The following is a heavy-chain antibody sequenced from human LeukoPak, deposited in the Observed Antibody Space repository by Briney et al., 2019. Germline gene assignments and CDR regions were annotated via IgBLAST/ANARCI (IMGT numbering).Heavy chain of an antibody. Sequence: GGSLRLSCAASGFTFSSYAMSWVRQAPGKGLDWVSAISVSGGSTYYADSVKGRFTISRDNSKNTLCLQMNSLRAEDTAVYYCANGQKWELPLVYWRQGTLVTVSS. CDR2: ISVSGGST. CDR3: ANGQKWELPLVY. CDR1: GFTFSSYA. D-gene: IGHD1-26*01. J-gene: IGHJ4*02. V-gene: IGHV3-23*01.